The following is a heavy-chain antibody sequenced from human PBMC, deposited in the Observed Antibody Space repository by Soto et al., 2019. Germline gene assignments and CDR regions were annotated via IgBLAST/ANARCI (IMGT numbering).Heavy chain of an antibody. V-gene: IGHV3-33*01. CDR2: VWYDGSNK. J-gene: IGHJ4*02. Sequence: GGSLRLSCAASGFTFSSYGMPWVRQAPGKGLEWVAVVWYDGSNKYYADSVKGRFTISRDNSKNTLHLQMNSLRAEDTAVYYCARELHDSSGAFDHWGQGTLVTVSS. CDR3: ARELHDSSGAFDH. CDR1: GFTFSSYG. D-gene: IGHD3-22*01.